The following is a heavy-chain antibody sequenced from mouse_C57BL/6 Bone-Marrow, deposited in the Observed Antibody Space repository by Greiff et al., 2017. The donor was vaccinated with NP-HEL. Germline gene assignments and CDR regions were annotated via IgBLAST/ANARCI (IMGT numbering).Heavy chain of an antibody. V-gene: IGHV1-55*01. CDR1: GYTFTSYW. Sequence: VQLQQPGAELVKPGASVKMSCKASGYTFTSYWITWVKQRPGQGLEWIGDIYPASGSTNYNVTFKSNVTRPVDTSASTAYMQLSSLTSEDSAVYFCARRDWDSHDYWGQGTT. CDR3: ARRDWDSHDY. J-gene: IGHJ2*01. D-gene: IGHD4-1*01. CDR2: IYPASGST.